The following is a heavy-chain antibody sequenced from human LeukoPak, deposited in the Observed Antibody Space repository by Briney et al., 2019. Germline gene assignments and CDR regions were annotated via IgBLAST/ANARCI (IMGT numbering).Heavy chain of an antibody. Sequence: PGGSLRVSCAASGFTFSSYWMSWVRQAPGKGLEWVANIKQDGSEKYYVDSVKGRFTISRDNAKNSLYLQMNSLRAEDTAVYYCARDRDSSGWRFDYWGQGTLVTVSS. J-gene: IGHJ4*02. V-gene: IGHV3-7*03. CDR3: ARDRDSSGWRFDY. CDR1: GFTFSSYW. D-gene: IGHD6-19*01. CDR2: IKQDGSEK.